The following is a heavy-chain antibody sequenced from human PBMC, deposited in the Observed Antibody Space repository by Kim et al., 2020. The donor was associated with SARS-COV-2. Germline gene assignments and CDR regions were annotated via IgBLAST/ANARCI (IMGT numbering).Heavy chain of an antibody. D-gene: IGHD6-19*01. J-gene: IGHJ4*02. CDR1: GYSFTSYW. CDR2: IDPSDSYT. Sequence: GESLKISCKGSGYSFTSYWISWVRQMPGKGLEWMGRIDPSDSYTNYSPSFQGHVTISADKSISTAYLQWSSLKASDTAMYYWARHMRSSYSGSGWSNDDYWGQGTLVTVSS. V-gene: IGHV5-10-1*01. CDR3: ARHMRSSYSGSGWSNDDY.